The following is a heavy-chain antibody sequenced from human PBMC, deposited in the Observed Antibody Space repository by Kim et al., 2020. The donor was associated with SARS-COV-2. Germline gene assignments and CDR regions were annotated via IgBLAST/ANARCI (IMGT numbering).Heavy chain of an antibody. CDR1: GYRFTTYG. CDR2: ISTYNGNT. Sequence: ASVKVSCKGSGYRFTTYGIHWVRQAPGQGLEWMGWISTYNGNTNYAQKFQGRVSMTTDTSTSTAYMDVRRLRSDDTAVYYCARDPSSYGYGDDYWGQGTLVTVSS. D-gene: IGHD5-18*01. V-gene: IGHV1-18*04. CDR3: ARDPSSYGYGDDY. J-gene: IGHJ4*02.